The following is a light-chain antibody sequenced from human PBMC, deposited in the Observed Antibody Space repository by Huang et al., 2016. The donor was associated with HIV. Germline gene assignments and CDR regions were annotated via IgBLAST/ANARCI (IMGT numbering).Light chain of an antibody. V-gene: IGKV3D-20*01. J-gene: IGKJ4*01. Sequence: EIVLTQTPATLSLFPGERVTLSCGASQSVICNHLAWYQKKPGLAPRLLIYDASNRAIDIPDRFSGSGSGTDFTLTIDRLEPEDFAVYYCHQYGSTPLTFGGGTKVEI. CDR3: HQYGSTPLT. CDR2: DAS. CDR1: QSVICNH.